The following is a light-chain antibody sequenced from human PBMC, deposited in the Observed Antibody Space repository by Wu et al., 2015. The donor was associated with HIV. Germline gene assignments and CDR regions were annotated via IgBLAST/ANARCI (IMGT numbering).Light chain of an antibody. Sequence: EIVMTQSPATLSVSPGERATLSCRASPSVASELAWFQHKAGQAPRLLVYDASNRATGVPAGFSGSGSGREFTLTIDDIQFEDFGLYYCRQYNIWPTFGQGTKVEIK. J-gene: IGKJ1*01. CDR2: DAS. CDR3: RQYNIWPT. V-gene: IGKV3-15*01. CDR1: PSVASE.